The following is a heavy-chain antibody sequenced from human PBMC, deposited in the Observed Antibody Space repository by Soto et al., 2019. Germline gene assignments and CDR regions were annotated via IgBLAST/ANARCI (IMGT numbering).Heavy chain of an antibody. J-gene: IGHJ4*02. CDR3: ARDRVLRFLEWLHTTPLDFDY. D-gene: IGHD3-3*01. CDR2: ISYDGSNK. V-gene: IGHV3-30-3*01. CDR1: GFTFSSYA. Sequence: GGSLRLSCAASGFTFSSYAMHWVRQAPGKGLEWVAVISYDGSNKYYADSVKGRFTISRDNSKNTLYLQMNSLRAEDTAVYYCARDRVLRFLEWLHTTPLDFDYWGQGTLVTVSS.